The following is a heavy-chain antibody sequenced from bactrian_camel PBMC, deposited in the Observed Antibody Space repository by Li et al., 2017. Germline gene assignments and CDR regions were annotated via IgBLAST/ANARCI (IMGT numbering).Heavy chain of an antibody. V-gene: IGHV3S40*01. J-gene: IGHJ6*01. CDR3: VRDLPYRPYIDYGMASTFGY. CDR2: IATGSGNT. CDR1: GFTVSTSY. D-gene: IGHD4*01. Sequence: VQLVESGGGSVQAGGSLRLSCAASGFTVSTSYMTWFRQAPGKEGEGVARIATGSGNTYYADSVKGRFTISRDNAKNTVYLQMNSLKPEDTAVYYCVRDLPYRPYIDYGMASTFGYWGQGTQVTVS.